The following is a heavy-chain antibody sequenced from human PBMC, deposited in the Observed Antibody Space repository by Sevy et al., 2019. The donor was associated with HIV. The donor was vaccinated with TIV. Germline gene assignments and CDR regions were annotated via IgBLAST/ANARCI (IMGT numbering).Heavy chain of an antibody. CDR3: AKKMGGGSGMAFLIDY. CDR1: GFIFSSFA. J-gene: IGHJ4*02. CDR2: ISASGDYT. Sequence: GGSLRLSCAASGFIFSSFAMGWVRQGPRKGLEWISVISASGDYTYYADSVKGRFTISRDNSKNTLFLQMNRLRAEDMAIFYCAKKMGGGSGMAFLIDYWGQGTLVTVSS. D-gene: IGHD1-20*01. V-gene: IGHV3-23*01.